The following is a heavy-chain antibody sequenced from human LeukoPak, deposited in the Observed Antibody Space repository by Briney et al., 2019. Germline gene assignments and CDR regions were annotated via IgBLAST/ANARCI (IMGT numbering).Heavy chain of an antibody. Sequence: PSETLSLTCAVYGGSFSGYYWSWIRQPPGKGLEWIGEINHSGSTNYNPSLKSRVTISVDTSKNQFSLELSSVTAADTAVYYCARWGPNVVVPVYYFDYWGQGTLVTVSS. CDR2: INHSGST. V-gene: IGHV4-34*01. D-gene: IGHD2-2*01. J-gene: IGHJ4*02. CDR1: GGSFSGYY. CDR3: ARWGPNVVVPVYYFDY.